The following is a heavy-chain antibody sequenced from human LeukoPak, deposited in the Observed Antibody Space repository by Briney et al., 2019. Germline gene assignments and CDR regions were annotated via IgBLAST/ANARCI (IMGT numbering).Heavy chain of an antibody. CDR2: INHSGRT. D-gene: IGHD5-12*01. J-gene: IGHJ6*03. Sequence: PSETLSLTCAVYGGSFSGYYWSWIRQPPGKGLEWIGEINHSGRTNYNPSLKSRVTISVDTSKNQFSLKLSSVTAADTAVYYCARERYRGYYYYYMDVWGKGTTVTVSS. CDR1: GGSFSGYY. V-gene: IGHV4-34*01. CDR3: ARERYRGYYYYYMDV.